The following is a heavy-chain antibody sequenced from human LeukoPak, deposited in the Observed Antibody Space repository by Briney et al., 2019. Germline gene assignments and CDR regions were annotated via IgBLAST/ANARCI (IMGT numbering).Heavy chain of an antibody. J-gene: IGHJ6*03. D-gene: IGHD2-21*01. CDR3: AKGNVGHYHSVADDYYYYMDV. CDR1: GGYFSGFY. Sequence: SETLSLTCAVYGGYFSGFYWTWVRQAPGKGLEWIGEISYSGTTRYNPSLKSRVTIAVDTSKKEISLNLSTVTAADTAVYYFAKGNVGHYHSVADDYYYYMDVWGKGTTVIVSS. CDR2: ISYSGTT. V-gene: IGHV4-34*01.